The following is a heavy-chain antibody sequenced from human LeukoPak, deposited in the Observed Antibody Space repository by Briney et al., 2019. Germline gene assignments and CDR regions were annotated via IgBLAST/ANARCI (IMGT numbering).Heavy chain of an antibody. D-gene: IGHD2/OR15-2a*01. V-gene: IGHV3-7*01. J-gene: IGHJ4*02. Sequence: TGGSLRLSCAPSGFMFSRHWMSWVRQAPGKGTEWVANIKQDGSERYYVDSVKGRFTISRDNAKNSLYLQMNSLRAEDTAVYYCARDGGHSTDFDYWGQGTLVTVSS. CDR1: GFMFSRHW. CDR3: ARDGGHSTDFDY. CDR2: IKQDGSER.